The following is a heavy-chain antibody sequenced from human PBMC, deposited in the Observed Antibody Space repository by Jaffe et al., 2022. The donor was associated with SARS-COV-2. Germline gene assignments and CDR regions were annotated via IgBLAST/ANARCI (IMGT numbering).Heavy chain of an antibody. Sequence: QVQLVESGGGVVQPGRSLRLSCAASGFTFSSYGMHWVRQAPGKGLEWVAVIWYDGSNKYYADSVKGRFTISRDNSKNTLYLQMNSLRAEDTAVYYCARDGALSDYYYYYYGMDVWGQGTTVTVSS. D-gene: IGHD3-16*01. J-gene: IGHJ6*02. CDR2: IWYDGSNK. CDR1: GFTFSSYG. V-gene: IGHV3-33*01. CDR3: ARDGALSDYYYYYYGMDV.